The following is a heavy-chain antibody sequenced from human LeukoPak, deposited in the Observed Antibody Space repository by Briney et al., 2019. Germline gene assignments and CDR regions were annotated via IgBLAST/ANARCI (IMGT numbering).Heavy chain of an antibody. J-gene: IGHJ5*02. CDR3: ARDADGGSYHNWFDP. V-gene: IGHV1-69*05. CDR2: IIPISGTP. D-gene: IGHD3-16*02. CDR1: GGTFSSFA. Sequence: SVKVSCKASGGTFSSFAISWVRQAPGQGLDWMGGIIPISGTPNYAQKFQGRVTITTDESTSTAYMELSSLRSEDTAVYYCARDADGGSYHNWFDPWGQGTLVTVSS.